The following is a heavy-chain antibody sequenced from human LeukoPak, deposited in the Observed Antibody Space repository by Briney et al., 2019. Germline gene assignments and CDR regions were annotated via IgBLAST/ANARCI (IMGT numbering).Heavy chain of an antibody. Sequence: HPGGSLRLSCAASGFTFDDYAMHWVRQAPGKGLEWVSGISWNSGSIGYADSVKGRFTISRDNAKNSLYLQMNSLRAEDTALYYCAKDIRYSSSSVFDYWGQGTLVTVSS. J-gene: IGHJ4*02. CDR1: GFTFDDYA. CDR3: AKDIRYSSSSVFDY. CDR2: ISWNSGSI. V-gene: IGHV3-9*01. D-gene: IGHD6-13*01.